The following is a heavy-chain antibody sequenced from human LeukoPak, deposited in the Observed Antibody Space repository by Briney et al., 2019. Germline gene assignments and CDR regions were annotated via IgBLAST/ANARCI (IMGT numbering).Heavy chain of an antibody. Sequence: SVKVSCRVSGGTFSSYAISWVRQAPGQGLEWMGGIIPIFGTANYAQKFQGRVTITTDESTSTAYMELSSLRSEDTAVYYCARDRYYDSSGYNHDYWGQGTLVTVSS. CDR1: GGTFSSYA. J-gene: IGHJ4*02. D-gene: IGHD3-22*01. CDR2: IIPIFGTA. CDR3: ARDRYYDSSGYNHDY. V-gene: IGHV1-69*05.